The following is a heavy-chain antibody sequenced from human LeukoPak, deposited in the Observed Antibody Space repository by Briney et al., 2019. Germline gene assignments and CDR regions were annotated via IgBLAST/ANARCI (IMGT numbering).Heavy chain of an antibody. CDR3: ARAVGPFDY. Sequence: PGGSLRLSCATSGFTFSTYGIHWVRQAPGKGLEWVAAIWPDGSYKYYADSVKGRFTISRDNSKNTVYQQMNTLRDEDTAVYYCARAVGPFDYWGQGTLVTVSS. CDR2: IWPDGSYK. V-gene: IGHV3-33*01. D-gene: IGHD3-16*01. J-gene: IGHJ4*02. CDR1: GFTFSTYG.